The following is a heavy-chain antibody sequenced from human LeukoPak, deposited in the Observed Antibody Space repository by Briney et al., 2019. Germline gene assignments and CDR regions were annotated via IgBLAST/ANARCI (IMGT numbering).Heavy chain of an antibody. V-gene: IGHV4-61*02. CDR3: ARAEGYCSSTSCYRRPYNWFDP. CDR1: GGSISSGSYY. Sequence: PSETLSLTCTVSGGSISSGSYYWSWIRQPAGKGLEWIGRIYTSGSTNYNPSLKSRVTISVDTSKNQFSLKLSSVTAADTAVYYCARAEGYCSSTSCYRRPYNWFDPWGQGTLVTVSS. CDR2: IYTSGST. D-gene: IGHD2-2*01. J-gene: IGHJ5*02.